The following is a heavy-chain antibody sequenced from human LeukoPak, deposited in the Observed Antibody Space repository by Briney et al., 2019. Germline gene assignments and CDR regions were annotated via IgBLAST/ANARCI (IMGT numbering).Heavy chain of an antibody. J-gene: IGHJ6*02. CDR2: ISGSGGST. D-gene: IGHD3-10*01. CDR1: GFTFSSYA. CDR3: AKGPYYSPYGMDV. Sequence: GGSLRLSCAASGFTFSSYAMSWVRQAPGKGLEWVSAISGSGGSTYYADSVKGRFTVSRDNSKNTLYLQMNSLRAEDTAVYYCAKGPYYSPYGMDVWGQGTTVTVSS. V-gene: IGHV3-23*01.